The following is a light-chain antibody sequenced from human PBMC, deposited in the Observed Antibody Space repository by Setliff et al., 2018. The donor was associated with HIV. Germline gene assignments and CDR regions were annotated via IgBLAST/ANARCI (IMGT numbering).Light chain of an antibody. CDR2: EVS. CDR3: SSFTSSSTHV. Sequence: QSVLAQPASVSGSPGQSLTISCTGTSTDISTFTFVSWFQQYPGKAPKLIIYEVSQRPSGVSNRFSGSKSGNTASLTISGLQAEDEADYYCSSFTSSSTHVFGTGTKVTVL. V-gene: IGLV2-14*03. J-gene: IGLJ1*01. CDR1: STDISTFTF.